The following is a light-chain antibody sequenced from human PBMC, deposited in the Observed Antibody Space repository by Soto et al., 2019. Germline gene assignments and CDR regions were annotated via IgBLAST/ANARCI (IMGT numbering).Light chain of an antibody. CDR3: QSYDSSLSGSV. CDR1: SSNIGASYG. J-gene: IGLJ3*02. Sequence: QSALTQPPSVSGAPGQTVTISCNGSSSNIGASYGIHWYQQLPGTAPRLLIYEISNRPSRVPDRFSGSKSGTSASLAITGLQAEDEADYYCQSYDSSLSGSVFGGGTKLTVL. V-gene: IGLV1-40*01. CDR2: EIS.